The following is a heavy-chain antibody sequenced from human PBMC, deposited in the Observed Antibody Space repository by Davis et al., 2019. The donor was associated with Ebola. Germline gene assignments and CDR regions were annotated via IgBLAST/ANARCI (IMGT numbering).Heavy chain of an antibody. CDR1: GGSISSYY. Sequence: GSLRPSCTVSGGSISSYYWSWIRQPPGKGLEWIGYIYYSGSTNYNPSLKSRVTISVDTSKNQFSLKLSSVTAADTAVYYCAREEHTGTIDYWGQGTLVTVSS. D-gene: IGHD1-7*01. CDR2: IYYSGST. V-gene: IGHV4-59*01. J-gene: IGHJ4*02. CDR3: AREEHTGTIDY.